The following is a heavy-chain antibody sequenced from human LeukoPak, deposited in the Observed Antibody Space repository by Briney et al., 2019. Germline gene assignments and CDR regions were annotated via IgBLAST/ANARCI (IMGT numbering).Heavy chain of an antibody. CDR1: GFTFSDYY. CDR2: ISSSGSTI. D-gene: IGHD3-22*01. J-gene: IGHJ4*02. Sequence: GGSLRLSCAAAGFTFSDYYMSWIRQAPGKGLEWVSYISSSGSTIYYADSVKGRFTISRDNAKNSLYLQMNSLRAEDTAVYYCARGQGQYYYDSSGPFGYWGQGTLVTVSS. CDR3: ARGQGQYYYDSSGPFGY. V-gene: IGHV3-11*01.